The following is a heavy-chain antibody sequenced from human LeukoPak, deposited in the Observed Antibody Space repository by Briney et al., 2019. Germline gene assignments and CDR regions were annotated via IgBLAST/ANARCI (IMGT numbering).Heavy chain of an antibody. D-gene: IGHD7-27*01. CDR2: INAGNGNT. V-gene: IGHV1-3*01. Sequence: GASVKVSCKASGYTFTSYAMHWVRQAPGQRLEWMGWINAGNGNTKYSQKFQGRVTITRDTSASTAYMELSSLRDDDTAMYYCARGGLPGGFDYWGQGILVTVSS. J-gene: IGHJ4*02. CDR1: GYTFTSYA. CDR3: ARGGLPGGFDY.